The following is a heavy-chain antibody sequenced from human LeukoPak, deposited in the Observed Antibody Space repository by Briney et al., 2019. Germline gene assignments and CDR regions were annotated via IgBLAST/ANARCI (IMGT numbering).Heavy chain of an antibody. CDR3: AGDFVYCGGDCGP. J-gene: IGHJ5*02. CDR2: ISSSSTI. Sequence: SGGSLRLSCAASGFTFSSYSMNWVRQAPGKGLEWVSYISSSSTIYYADSVKGRFTISRDNAKNSLYLQMNSLRDEDTAVYYCAGDFVYCGGDCGPWGQGTLVTVSS. D-gene: IGHD2-21*01. CDR1: GFTFSSYS. V-gene: IGHV3-48*02.